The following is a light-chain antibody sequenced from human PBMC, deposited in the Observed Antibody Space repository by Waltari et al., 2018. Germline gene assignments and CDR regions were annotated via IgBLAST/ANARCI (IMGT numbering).Light chain of an antibody. CDR1: ALPKKY. CDR3: YSTDSSGNVQV. V-gene: IGLV3-10*01. CDR2: EDV. J-gene: IGLJ2*01. Sequence: SYELTQPPSVSVSPGQTARITCSGDALPKKYAYWYQQKSGQAHVQVIHEDVKRPAVNPERFSGSSSGTMVTLTISGAQVEDEADYYCYSTDSSGNVQVFGGGTKLTVL.